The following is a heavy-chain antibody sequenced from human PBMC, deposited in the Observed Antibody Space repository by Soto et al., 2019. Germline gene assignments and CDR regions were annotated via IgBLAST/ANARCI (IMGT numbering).Heavy chain of an antibody. V-gene: IGHV1-18*01. Sequence: SSVKVSCKASGYAFTSYGISCVRRALGQGLEWRGWLSPSNGDTKYAQKVQGRVTMTTDTFTSTTYMEVRSLRSDDTAVYYCARDRITIFDRDDMDIWGQGTTVTVSS. J-gene: IGHJ6*02. CDR3: ARDRITIFDRDDMDI. CDR2: LSPSNGDT. CDR1: GYAFTSYG. D-gene: IGHD3-3*01.